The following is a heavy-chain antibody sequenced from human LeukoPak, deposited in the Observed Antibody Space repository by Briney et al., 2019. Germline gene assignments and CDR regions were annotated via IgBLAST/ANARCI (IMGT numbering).Heavy chain of an antibody. J-gene: IGHJ4*02. CDR3: ARGGRVQIVVVMKRTVNFDY. D-gene: IGHD3-22*01. CDR1: GWSFSGYY. CDR2: INHSGST. Sequence: SETLSLNCAVYGWSFSGYYWSWIRQPPGRGLEWIVEINHSGSTNYNPSLKSRVTISVDTSNNQFSLKLSSVPAADTAVYYGARGGRVQIVVVMKRTVNFDYWGQGTLVTVSS. V-gene: IGHV4-34*01.